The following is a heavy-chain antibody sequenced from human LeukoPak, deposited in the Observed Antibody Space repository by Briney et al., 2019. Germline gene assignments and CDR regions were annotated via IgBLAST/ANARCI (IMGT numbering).Heavy chain of an antibody. V-gene: IGHV3-7*01. CDR2: IKEDGSEK. Sequence: GGSLSPSCAASGFSFSNYWMSWVRQAPGKGLEWVANIKEDGSEKYYVDSVKGRFTISRDNARSSLYLQMNSLRAEDTAVYYCASGRQLGYWGQGTLVTVSS. CDR1: GFSFSNYW. CDR3: ASGRQLGY. J-gene: IGHJ4*02. D-gene: IGHD6-13*01.